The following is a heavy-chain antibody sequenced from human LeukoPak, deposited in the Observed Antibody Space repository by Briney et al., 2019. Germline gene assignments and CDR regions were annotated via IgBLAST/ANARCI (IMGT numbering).Heavy chain of an antibody. V-gene: IGHV3-23*01. CDR3: AMPYYYDSSGPFDY. Sequence: GGSLRLSCAASGFTFSSYAMSWVRQAPGKGLEWVSAISGSGGSTYYADSVKGRFTISRDNSKNTLYLQVNSLRAEDTAVYYCAMPYYYDSSGPFDYWGQGTLVTVSS. CDR1: GFTFSSYA. D-gene: IGHD3-22*01. CDR2: ISGSGGST. J-gene: IGHJ4*02.